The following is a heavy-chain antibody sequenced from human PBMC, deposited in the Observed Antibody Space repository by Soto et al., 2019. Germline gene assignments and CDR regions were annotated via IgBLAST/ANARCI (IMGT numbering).Heavy chain of an antibody. CDR3: ARDSTWGYDYIWGRAKDDAFDI. V-gene: IGHV3-33*01. CDR2: IWYDGSNK. CDR1: GFTFSSYG. J-gene: IGHJ3*02. Sequence: QVQLVESGGGVVQPGRSLRLSCAASGFTFSSYGMHWVRQAPGKGLEWVAVIWYDGSNKYYADSVKGRFTISRDNSKNTLYLQMNSLRAEDTAVYYCARDSTWGYDYIWGRAKDDAFDIWGQGTMVTVSS. D-gene: IGHD3-16*01.